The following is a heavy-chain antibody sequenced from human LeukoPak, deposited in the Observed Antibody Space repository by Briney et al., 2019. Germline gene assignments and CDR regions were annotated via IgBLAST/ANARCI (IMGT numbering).Heavy chain of an antibody. CDR2: IYSGGTT. J-gene: IGHJ4*02. D-gene: IGHD3-22*01. V-gene: IGHV3-53*01. Sequence: GGSLRLSCAACGFTVSSNYMSWVRQAPGKGLEWVSVIYSGGTTYYADSVKGRFTISRDNSKNTLYLQMNSLRAEDTAVYYWARASGGHYYDSSGYLNYWGQGTLVTVSS. CDR1: GFTVSSNY. CDR3: ARASGGHYYDSSGYLNY.